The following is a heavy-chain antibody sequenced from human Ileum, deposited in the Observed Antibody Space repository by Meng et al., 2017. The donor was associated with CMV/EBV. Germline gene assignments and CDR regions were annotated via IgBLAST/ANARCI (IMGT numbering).Heavy chain of an antibody. Sequence: GGSLRLSCVASGFTLRNYAMSWVRQIPGKGLEWVSGISGRGDKTYYTDSVKGRFTISRDNSKNTVYLQMNSLRAEDTAVYYCAKLDDPHTPVSLDTPDYWGQGTLVTVSS. CDR3: AKLDDPHTPVSLDTPDY. CDR1: GFTLRNYA. D-gene: IGHD2-15*01. V-gene: IGHV3-23*01. J-gene: IGHJ4*02. CDR2: ISGRGDKT.